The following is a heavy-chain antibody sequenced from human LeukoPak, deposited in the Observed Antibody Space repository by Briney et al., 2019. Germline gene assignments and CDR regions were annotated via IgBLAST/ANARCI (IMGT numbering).Heavy chain of an antibody. Sequence: ASVKVSCKVSGYTLTELSMHWVRQAPGKGLEWMGGFDPEDGETIYAQKFQGRVTMTEDTSTDTAYMELSSLRSEDTAVYYCATVVVAATTDWFDPWGQGTLVTVSS. CDR2: FDPEDGET. D-gene: IGHD2-15*01. CDR1: GYTLTELS. J-gene: IGHJ5*02. CDR3: ATVVVAATTDWFDP. V-gene: IGHV1-24*01.